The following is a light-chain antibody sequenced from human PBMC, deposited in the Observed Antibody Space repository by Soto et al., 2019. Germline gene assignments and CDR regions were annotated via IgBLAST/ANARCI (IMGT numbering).Light chain of an antibody. CDR1: AGAVTSGHY. CDR3: LVTYSDARV. J-gene: IGLJ2*01. V-gene: IGLV7-46*01. Sequence: QTVVTQEPSLTVSPGGTVTLTCGSSAGAVTSGHYPYWFQQKPGQAPRTLFYDTSNKHSWTPARFSGSLLGGKAALTLSGAQPEDEADYYCLVTYSDARVFGGGTKL. CDR2: DTS.